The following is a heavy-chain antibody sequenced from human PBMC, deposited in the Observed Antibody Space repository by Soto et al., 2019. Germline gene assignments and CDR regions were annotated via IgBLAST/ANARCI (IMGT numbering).Heavy chain of an antibody. CDR3: ARSRRPLWRGGYYAYYGMDV. D-gene: IGHD3-22*01. J-gene: IGHJ6*02. Sequence: SVNVSCKPSGYTFTYLYLHWVRQAPGQALEWMGWITPFNGNTNYAQKFQDRVTITRDRSMSTAYMELSSLRSEDTAMYYCARSRRPLWRGGYYAYYGMDVWGQGTTVTVSS. V-gene: IGHV1-45*02. CDR2: ITPFNGNT. CDR1: GYTFTYLY.